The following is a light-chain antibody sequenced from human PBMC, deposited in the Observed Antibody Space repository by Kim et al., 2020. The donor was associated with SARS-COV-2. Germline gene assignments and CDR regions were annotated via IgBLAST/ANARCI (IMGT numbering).Light chain of an antibody. CDR1: QTIGTS. J-gene: IGKJ2*01. CDR3: QQNYSPPYT. CDR2: GAS. V-gene: IGKV1-39*01. Sequence: SASVGDIVTISCRASQTIGTSLNWYQQRPGPAPKLLIFGASTFHIGVPSTFSGSGSGTDFTLTISSLHPDDFATYFCQQNYSPPYTFGQGTKLEI.